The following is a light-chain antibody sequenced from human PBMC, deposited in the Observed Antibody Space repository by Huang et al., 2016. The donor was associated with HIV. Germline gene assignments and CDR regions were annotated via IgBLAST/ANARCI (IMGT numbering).Light chain of an antibody. V-gene: IGKV1-39*01. Sequence: DIQMTQSPSSLSASVGDRVTITCRARQYISTYLNWYQQKPGNAPKLLIYAASSLPTGVPSRFRGSGSGTNFTLTISNLQPEDFASYSCQQTYTTPTFGGGTRVEIK. CDR1: QYISTY. J-gene: IGKJ4*01. CDR2: AAS. CDR3: QQTYTTPT.